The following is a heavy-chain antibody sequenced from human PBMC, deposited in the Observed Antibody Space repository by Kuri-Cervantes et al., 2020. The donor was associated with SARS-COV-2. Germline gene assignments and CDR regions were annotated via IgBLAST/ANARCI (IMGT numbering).Heavy chain of an antibody. CDR3: ARSVGGGSYDPVEFDYFDY. CDR2: IYYSGST. Sequence: ESLKISCTVSGGSISSSSYYWGWIRQPPGKGLEWIRSIYYSGSTYYNPSLKSRVTISVDTSKNQFSLKLSSVTAADTAVYYCARSVGGGSYDPVEFDYFDYWGQGTLVTVSS. D-gene: IGHD1-26*01. V-gene: IGHV4-39*01. J-gene: IGHJ4*02. CDR1: GGSISSSSYY.